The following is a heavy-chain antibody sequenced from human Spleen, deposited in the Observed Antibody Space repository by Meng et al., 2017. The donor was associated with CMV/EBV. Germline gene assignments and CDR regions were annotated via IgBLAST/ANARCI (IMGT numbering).Heavy chain of an antibody. J-gene: IGHJ3*02. CDR3: ARTVAGLAFDI. CDR1: GYMFTGYY. V-gene: IGHV1-2*02. Sequence: ASVKVSCKASGYMFTGYYVHWVRRAPGQGLEWMGWINPNSGGTNYAQKFQGRVTMTRDTSISTAYMELSRLRSDDTAVYYCARTVAGLAFDIWGQGTMVTVSS. D-gene: IGHD6-19*01. CDR2: INPNSGGT.